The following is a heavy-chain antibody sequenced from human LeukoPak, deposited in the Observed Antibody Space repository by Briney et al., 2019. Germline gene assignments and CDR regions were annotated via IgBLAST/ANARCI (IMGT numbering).Heavy chain of an antibody. V-gene: IGHV4-38-2*02. Sequence: SETLSLTCTVSGYSISSGYYWGWIRQPPGKGLEWIGSIYHSGSTYYNPSLKSRVTISVDTSKNQFSLKVNSVTAADTAVYYCARYRNSGGYVDYWGQGTLVTVSS. CDR1: GYSISSGYY. CDR2: IYHSGST. J-gene: IGHJ4*02. CDR3: ARYRNSGGYVDY. D-gene: IGHD3-22*01.